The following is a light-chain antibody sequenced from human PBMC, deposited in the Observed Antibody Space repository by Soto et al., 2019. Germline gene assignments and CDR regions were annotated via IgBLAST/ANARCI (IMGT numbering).Light chain of an antibody. CDR3: QQYNDWPVGT. CDR1: QSVSSN. Sequence: EIVMTQSPATLSVSPGERATLSCRASQSVSSNLAWYQQKPGQAPRLLIYGASTRATGIPARFSGSVSGTEFTLTISSLQSEDFAVYYCQQYNDWPVGTFGQGTKLEIK. J-gene: IGKJ2*01. CDR2: GAS. V-gene: IGKV3-15*01.